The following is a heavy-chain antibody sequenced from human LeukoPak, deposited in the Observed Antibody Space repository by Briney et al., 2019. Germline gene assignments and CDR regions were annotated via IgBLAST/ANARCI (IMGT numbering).Heavy chain of an antibody. CDR3: ARRVCSGGSCYLDY. CDR1: GGSISSYY. CDR2: IYYSGST. Sequence: ETLSLTCTVSGGSISSYYWSWIRQPPGKGLEWTGYIYYSGSTNYNPSLKSRVTISVDTSKNQFSLKLSSVTAADTAVYYCARRVCSGGSCYLDYWGQGTLVTVSP. V-gene: IGHV4-59*01. J-gene: IGHJ4*02. D-gene: IGHD2-15*01.